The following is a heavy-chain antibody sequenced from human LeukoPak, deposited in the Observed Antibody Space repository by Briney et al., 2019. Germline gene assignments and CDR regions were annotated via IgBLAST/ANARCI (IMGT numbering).Heavy chain of an antibody. Sequence: GGSLSLSCAASGFTFSSCGMHWVRQAPGKGLEWVAVIWHDGSNKYYADSVKGRFTISRDNSKNTVYLQMNSLRAEDTAVYYCARDHADPYYFDYWGQGTLVTVSS. CDR3: ARDHADPYYFDY. CDR2: IWHDGSNK. V-gene: IGHV3-33*01. J-gene: IGHJ4*02. CDR1: GFTFSSCG.